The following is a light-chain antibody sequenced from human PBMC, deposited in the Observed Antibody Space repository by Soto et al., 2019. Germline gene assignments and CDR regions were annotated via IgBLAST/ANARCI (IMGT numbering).Light chain of an antibody. V-gene: IGLV2-14*01. Sequence: QSVLTQPASVSGSPGQSITVSCTGTSSDVGGFNYGSWYQQHPGKAPKLMIYEVTNRPSGVSNRFSGSKSGNTASLTISGLQAEDEGDYYCSSYTSRNTLVFGGGTKLTVL. CDR1: SSDVGGFNY. CDR2: EVT. CDR3: SSYTSRNTLV. J-gene: IGLJ2*01.